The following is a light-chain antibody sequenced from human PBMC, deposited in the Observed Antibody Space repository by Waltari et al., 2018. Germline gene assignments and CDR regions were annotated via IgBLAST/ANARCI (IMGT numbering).Light chain of an antibody. V-gene: IGLV2-14*03. CDR3: SSYTSSSTLV. Sequence: QSALTPPASVSGSPGQSSTISCTGTSSDIGGYNYVSWYQQHQGKAPKLMIFDVSNRPAGCSNLFSCSKSGNTASLTISGLQAEDEADYYCSSYTSSSTLVFGGGTKLTVL. CDR2: DVS. CDR1: SSDIGGYNY. J-gene: IGLJ3*02.